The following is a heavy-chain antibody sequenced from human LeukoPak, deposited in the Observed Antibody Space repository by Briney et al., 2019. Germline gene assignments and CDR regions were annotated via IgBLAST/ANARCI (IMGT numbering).Heavy chain of an antibody. CDR3: ARGPPKYYYDSSGHFDY. CDR2: ITHSGST. J-gene: IGHJ4*02. Sequence: PSETLSLTCAVYGDSFSNYYWSWIRQSRGKGLEWIGEITHSGSTNYNPSLKSRVTISVDTSKNQFSLKLSSVTAADTAVYYCARGPPKYYYDSSGHFDYWGQGTLVTVSS. CDR1: GDSFSNYY. D-gene: IGHD3-22*01. V-gene: IGHV4-34*01.